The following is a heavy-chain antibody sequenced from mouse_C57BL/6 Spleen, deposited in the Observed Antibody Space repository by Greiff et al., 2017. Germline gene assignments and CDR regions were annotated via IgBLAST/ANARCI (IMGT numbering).Heavy chain of an antibody. CDR3: ARSSIITTVVATNCDV. V-gene: IGHV1-53*01. CDR1: GYTFTSYW. J-gene: IGHJ1*03. Sequence: VQLQQPGTELVKPGASVKLSCKASGYTFTSYWMHWVKQRPGQGLEWIGNINPSNGGTNYNEKFKSKATLTVDKSSSTAYMQLSSLTSEDSAVYYCARSSIITTVVATNCDVWGTGTTVTVSS. D-gene: IGHD1-1*01. CDR2: INPSNGGT.